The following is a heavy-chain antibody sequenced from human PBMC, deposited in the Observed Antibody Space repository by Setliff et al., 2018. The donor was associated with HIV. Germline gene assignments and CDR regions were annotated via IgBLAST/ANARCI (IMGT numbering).Heavy chain of an antibody. CDR1: GGSFSGYH. Sequence: SETLSLTCAVYGGSFSGYHWNWIRQPPGRGLEWIGEVNHSGRTNYNPSLKSRVTISVDTSKNQFSLKLRSVTAADTAMYYCARVSITYWYSIPTFYYYYMDVWGKGTKVTVSS. J-gene: IGHJ6*03. CDR3: ARVSITYWYSIPTFYYYYMDV. D-gene: IGHD2-15*01. V-gene: IGHV4-34*01. CDR2: VNHSGRT.